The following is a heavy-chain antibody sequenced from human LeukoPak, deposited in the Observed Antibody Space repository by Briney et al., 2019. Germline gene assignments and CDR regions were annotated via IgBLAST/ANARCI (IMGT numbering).Heavy chain of an antibody. V-gene: IGHV4-39*07. CDR3: ASSSEDDYYYYYMDV. J-gene: IGHJ6*03. Sequence: PSETLSLTCTVSGGSISSSSYYWGWIRQPPGKGLEWIGSIYYSGSTYYNPSLKSRVTISVDTSKNQFSLKLSSVTAADTAVYYCASSSEDDYYYYYMDVWGKGTTVTVSS. CDR1: GGSISSSSYY. CDR2: IYYSGST. D-gene: IGHD6-6*01.